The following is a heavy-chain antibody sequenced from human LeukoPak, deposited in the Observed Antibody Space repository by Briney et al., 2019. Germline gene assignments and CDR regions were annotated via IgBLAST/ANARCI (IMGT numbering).Heavy chain of an antibody. CDR2: ISYDGSNK. CDR1: GFTFSSYW. J-gene: IGHJ6*04. V-gene: IGHV3-30*18. Sequence: GGSLRLSCAASGFTFSSYWMSWVRQAPGKGLEWVAVISYDGSNKYYADSVKGRFTISRDNSKNTLYLQMNSLRAEDTAVYYCAKVQNYYGMDVWGKGTTVTVSS. CDR3: AKVQNYYGMDV.